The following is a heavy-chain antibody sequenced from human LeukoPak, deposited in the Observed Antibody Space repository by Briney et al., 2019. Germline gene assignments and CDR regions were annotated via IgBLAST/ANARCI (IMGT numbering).Heavy chain of an antibody. CDR1: GYTLTELS. CDR3: ATVTGVEGRYFDY. Sequence: ASVKVSCKVSGYTLTELSMHWVRQAPGKGLEWMGGFDPEDGETIYAQKFQGRVTMTEDTSTDTAYMELSSLRTEDTAVYYCATVTGVEGRYFDYWGQGTLVTVSS. V-gene: IGHV1-24*01. J-gene: IGHJ4*02. CDR2: FDPEDGET. D-gene: IGHD3-9*01.